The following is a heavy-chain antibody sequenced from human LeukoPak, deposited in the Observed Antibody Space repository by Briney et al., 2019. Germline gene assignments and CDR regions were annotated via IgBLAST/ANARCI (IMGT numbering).Heavy chain of an antibody. V-gene: IGHV4-34*01. CDR3: ARVVDFWSGYYLDY. J-gene: IGHJ4*02. CDR2: INHSGST. D-gene: IGHD3-3*01. Sequence: SETLSLTCTVSGGSISSYYWSWIRQPPGKGLEWIGEINHSGSTNYNPSLKSRVTISVDTSKNQFSLKLSSVTAADTAVYYCARVVDFWSGYYLDYGGQGTRVTVSS. CDR1: GGSISSYY.